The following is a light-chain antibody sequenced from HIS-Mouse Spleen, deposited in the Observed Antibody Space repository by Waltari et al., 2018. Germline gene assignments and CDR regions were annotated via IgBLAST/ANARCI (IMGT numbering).Light chain of an antibody. CDR3: YSAADNNLGV. CDR1: VLAKHY. J-gene: IGLJ3*02. CDR2: KDS. Sequence: SYELTQPSSVSVSPGQTARITCSGDVLAKHYARWFQQKPGQAPVLVIYKDSERPSGIPERFSGSSSGTTVTLTISGAQVEDEADYYCYSAADNNLGVFGGGTKLTVL. V-gene: IGLV3-27*01.